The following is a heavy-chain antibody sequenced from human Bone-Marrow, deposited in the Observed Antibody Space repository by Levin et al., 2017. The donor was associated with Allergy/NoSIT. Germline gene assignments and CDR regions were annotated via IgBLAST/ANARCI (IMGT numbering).Heavy chain of an antibody. CDR2: INPRGGST. Sequence: ASVKVSCKASGYSFTSYYLHWVRQAPGQGLEWMAMINPRGGSTTYAQRFQGRVTMTRDTSTSTVYMELSSLRSEDTAVYYCARDLSGGLPDAFDSWGQGTIVSVSS. CDR1: GYSFTSYY. V-gene: IGHV1-46*01. J-gene: IGHJ3*02. CDR3: ARDLSGGLPDAFDS. D-gene: IGHD1-1*01.